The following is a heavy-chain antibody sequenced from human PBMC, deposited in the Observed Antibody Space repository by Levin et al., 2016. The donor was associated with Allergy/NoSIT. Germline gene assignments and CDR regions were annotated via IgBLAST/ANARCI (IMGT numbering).Heavy chain of an antibody. Sequence: WVRQAPGQGLEWMGWINPNNGATSYAQSFQGRVTMTRDTAINTLYMELSSLKFDDTAIYYCARGPSSGDFDYWGQGTLVTVSS. CDR2: INPNNGAT. V-gene: IGHV1-2*02. CDR3: ARGPSSGDFDY. D-gene: IGHD2-8*02. J-gene: IGHJ4*02.